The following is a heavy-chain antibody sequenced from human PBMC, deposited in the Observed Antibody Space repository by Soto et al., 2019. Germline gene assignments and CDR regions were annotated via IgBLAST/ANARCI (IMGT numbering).Heavy chain of an antibody. J-gene: IGHJ6*02. CDR2: INPSGGST. CDR1: GYTFTSYY. D-gene: IGHD2-15*01. Sequence: QVQLVQSGAEVKKPGASVKVSCKASGYTFTSYYMHWVRQAPGQGLEWMGIINPSGGSTSYAQKFEGRVTMSRDTSTSTVYMELGSLRSEDTAVYYCARGTGLGYCSGGSCYSDYYYGMDVWGQGTTVTVSS. CDR3: ARGTGLGYCSGGSCYSDYYYGMDV. V-gene: IGHV1-46*03.